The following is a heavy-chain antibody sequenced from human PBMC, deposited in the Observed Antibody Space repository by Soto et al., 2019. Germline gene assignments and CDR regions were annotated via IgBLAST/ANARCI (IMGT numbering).Heavy chain of an antibody. J-gene: IGHJ4*02. CDR2: IRSKTNNYVT. Sequence: EVQLVESGGGLVQPGGSLKLSCVGSGFTFSAAAIHWVRQAPGQGLEWIGRIRSKTNNYVTAYSASVEGRFTLSRDDSRNTTYLEMQSLRVEDKAVYFCTASPYWGQGTLVAVSS. CDR3: TASPY. V-gene: IGHV3-73*02. CDR1: GFTFSAAA.